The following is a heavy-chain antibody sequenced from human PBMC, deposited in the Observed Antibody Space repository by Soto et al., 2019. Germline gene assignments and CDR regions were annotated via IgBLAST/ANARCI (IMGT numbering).Heavy chain of an antibody. CDR3: VRPVRTAGSYGMDV. CDR2: IYPGDSDT. J-gene: IGHJ6*02. Sequence: GESLKISCQSSGYRFTSSWIAWVRQMPGKALEWMGTIYPGDSDTTYSPSFQGPVTISADKSISTAYLQWSSLKASDTAMYYCVRPVRTAGSYGMDVWGQGTTVTVSS. V-gene: IGHV5-51*01. CDR1: GYRFTSSW. D-gene: IGHD3-10*02.